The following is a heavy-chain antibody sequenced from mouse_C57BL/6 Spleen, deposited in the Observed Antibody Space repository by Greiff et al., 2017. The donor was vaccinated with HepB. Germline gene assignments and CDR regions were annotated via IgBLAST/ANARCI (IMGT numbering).Heavy chain of an antibody. Sequence: QVQLQQSGAELVKPGASVKMSCKASGYTFTSYWITWVKQRPGQGLEWIGDIYPGSGSTNYNEKFKSKATLTVDTSSSTAYMQLSSLTSEDSAVYYCARTHFITTVALGDYWGQGTTLTVSS. J-gene: IGHJ2*01. V-gene: IGHV1-55*01. CDR2: IYPGSGST. D-gene: IGHD1-1*01. CDR3: ARTHFITTVALGDY. CDR1: GYTFTSYW.